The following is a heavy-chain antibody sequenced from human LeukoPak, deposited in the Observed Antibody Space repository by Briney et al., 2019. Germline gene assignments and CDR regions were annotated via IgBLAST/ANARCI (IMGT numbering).Heavy chain of an antibody. Sequence: PGGSLRLSCAASGFTFSSYGMHWVRQAPGKGLEWVAVIWYDGSNKYYADSVKGRFTISRDNSKNTLYLQMNSLRAEDTAVYYCARDSRLHCGGDCFPEYFDYWGQGTLVTVSS. J-gene: IGHJ4*02. D-gene: IGHD2-21*02. CDR1: GFTFSSYG. V-gene: IGHV3-33*01. CDR2: IWYDGSNK. CDR3: ARDSRLHCGGDCFPEYFDY.